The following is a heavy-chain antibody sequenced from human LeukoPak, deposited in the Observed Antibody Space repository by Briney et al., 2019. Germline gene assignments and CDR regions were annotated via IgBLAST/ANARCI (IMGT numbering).Heavy chain of an antibody. CDR1: GFTFSSYG. D-gene: IGHD1-26*01. Sequence: GGSLRLSCAASGFTFSSYGMHWVRQAPGKGLEWVAFIRYDGSNKYYADSVKGRFTISRDNSKNTLYLQMNSLRAEDTAVYYCAKDPRVGATTGGFDYWGQGTLVTVSS. CDR3: AKDPRVGATTGGFDY. V-gene: IGHV3-30*02. J-gene: IGHJ4*02. CDR2: IRYDGSNK.